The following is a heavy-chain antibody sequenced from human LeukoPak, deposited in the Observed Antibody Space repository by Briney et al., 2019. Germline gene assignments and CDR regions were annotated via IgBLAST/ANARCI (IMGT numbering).Heavy chain of an antibody. J-gene: IGHJ3*02. CDR1: GGAISSHY. V-gene: IGHV4-59*11. Sequence: SETLSLTCTVSGGAISSHYWHWIRQPPGKGLEWIGHMSYSGSTIYNPSLKSRVTISVDTSKYQFSLKLSSVTAADTAVYYCARTPIVVYAFDIWGQGTMVTVSS. CDR2: MSYSGST. D-gene: IGHD3-22*01. CDR3: ARTPIVVYAFDI.